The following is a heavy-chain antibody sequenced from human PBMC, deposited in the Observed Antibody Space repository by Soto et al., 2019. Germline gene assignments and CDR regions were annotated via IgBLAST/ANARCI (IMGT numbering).Heavy chain of an antibody. V-gene: IGHV1-18*01. CDR3: AREGVAPYYYYGMDV. D-gene: IGHD5-12*01. J-gene: IGHJ6*02. CDR1: GYTFTRSG. CDR2: ISTYNGDT. Sequence: ASVKVFRKASGYTFTRSGISWVRQAPGQGLEWIGWISTYNGDTNYAQTFQGRVTMTTDTSTSTVHMEVRSLRSDDTAVYYCAREGVAPYYYYGMDVWGQGTPVTVSS.